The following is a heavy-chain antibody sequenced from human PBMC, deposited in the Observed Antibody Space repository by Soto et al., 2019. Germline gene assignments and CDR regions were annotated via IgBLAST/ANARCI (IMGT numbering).Heavy chain of an antibody. J-gene: IGHJ6*03. D-gene: IGHD2-2*01. CDR2: IWYDGSNK. V-gene: IGHV3-33*01. Sequence: GGSLRLSCAASGFTFSSYGMHWVRQAPGKGLEWVAVIWYDGSNKYYADSVKGRFTISRDNSKNTLYLQMNSLRAEDTAVYYCARDRCSSTSHRPITSCYYYMDVWGKGTTVTVSS. CDR3: ARDRCSSTSHRPITSCYYYMDV. CDR1: GFTFSSYG.